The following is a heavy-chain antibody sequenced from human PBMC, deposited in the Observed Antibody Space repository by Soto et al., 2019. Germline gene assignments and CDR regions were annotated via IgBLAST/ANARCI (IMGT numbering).Heavy chain of an antibody. V-gene: IGHV3-23*01. Sequence: PGGSLRLSCAASGFTFSSYAMSWVRQAPGKGLEWVSAISGSGGSTYYADFVKGRFTISRDNSKNTLYLQMNSLRAEDTAVYYCAKDRDIGSYYYGMDVWGQGTTVTVSS. CDR1: GFTFSSYA. CDR2: ISGSGGST. CDR3: AKDRDIGSYYYGMDV. D-gene: IGHD2-15*01. J-gene: IGHJ6*02.